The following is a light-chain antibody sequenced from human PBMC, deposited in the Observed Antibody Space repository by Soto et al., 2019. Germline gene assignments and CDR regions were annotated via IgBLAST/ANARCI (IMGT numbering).Light chain of an antibody. CDR1: SSNIEAND. CDR3: ATWDDSLSGVV. Sequence: QPVLTQPPSASGTPGQRVTISGSGSSSNIEANDIYWHQQLPGSAPKLLIYSNDQRPSGVPDRFSASKSGTSASLAISGLRSEDEAEYFCATWDDSLSGVVFGGGTKLTVL. V-gene: IGLV1-47*02. J-gene: IGLJ2*01. CDR2: SND.